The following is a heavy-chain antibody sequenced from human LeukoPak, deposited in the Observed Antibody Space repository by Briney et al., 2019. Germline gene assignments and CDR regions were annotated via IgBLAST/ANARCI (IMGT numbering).Heavy chain of an antibody. CDR3: ARVVPSDYYFDY. CDR1: GGSFSGYY. V-gene: IGHV4-34*01. Sequence: SETLSLTCAVYGGSFSGYYWSWIRQPPGKGLEWIGEINHSGSNNYNPSLKSRVTISVDTSKNQFSLKLSSVTAADTAVYYCARVVPSDYYFDYWGQGTLVTVSS. CDR2: INHSGSN. D-gene: IGHD2-15*01. J-gene: IGHJ4*02.